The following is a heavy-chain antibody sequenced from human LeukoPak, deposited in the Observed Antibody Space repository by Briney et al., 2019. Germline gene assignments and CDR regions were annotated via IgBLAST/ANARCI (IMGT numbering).Heavy chain of an antibody. Sequence: SETLSLTCTVSGDSFSSNNYWTWVRQPPGRGLEWIGEIYRSGATNYNPSLRSRVTVSLDKSKNQFSLRLNSVTAADTAVYYCARNAGYSDLNYWGQGVLVTVSS. D-gene: IGHD3-22*01. CDR1: GDSFSSNNY. J-gene: IGHJ4*02. CDR2: IYRSGAT. CDR3: ARNAGYSDLNY. V-gene: IGHV4-4*02.